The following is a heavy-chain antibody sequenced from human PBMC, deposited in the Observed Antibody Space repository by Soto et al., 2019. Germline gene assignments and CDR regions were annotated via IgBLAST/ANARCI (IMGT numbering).Heavy chain of an antibody. CDR1: GYTFTNYY. V-gene: IGHV1-46*01. D-gene: IGHD5-18*01. CDR2: IRPSGGRT. Sequence: ASVKVSCKASGYTFTNYYIHWVRQAPGQGLEWLGIIRPSGGRTEYAQRFQGRVTMTRDTSTSTVYMELTSLTSEDTAVYYCAREPNESYYFDYWGQGTLVTVSS. J-gene: IGHJ4*02. CDR3: AREPNESYYFDY.